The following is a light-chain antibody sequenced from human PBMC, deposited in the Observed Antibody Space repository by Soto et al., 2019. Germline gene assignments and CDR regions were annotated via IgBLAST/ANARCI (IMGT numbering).Light chain of an antibody. CDR1: QTVNIY. CDR2: EAS. J-gene: IGKJ1*01. Sequence: DSQMTQSRSSLSASVGYRFTITCRASQTVNIYLNWYQQKTGKAPKLMIYEASNLQSGVPSRFSGSGYGTDFNLTISSLQTEDFATYYCQQSSNTPWTFGQGTKVDIK. V-gene: IGKV1-39*01. CDR3: QQSSNTPWT.